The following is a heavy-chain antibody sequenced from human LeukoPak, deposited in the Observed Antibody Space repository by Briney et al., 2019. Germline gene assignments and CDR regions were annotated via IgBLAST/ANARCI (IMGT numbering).Heavy chain of an antibody. D-gene: IGHD6-19*01. Sequence: GGSLRLSCAVSGFTFGDDYMSWIRQAPGQGLEWVSYISNSGGYTNYADSVAGRFTISRDNAENSLYLQMNSLRAEDTAVYYCARSRRAGPGAYFDYWGQGTLVTVTS. CDR3: ARSRRAGPGAYFDY. J-gene: IGHJ4*02. CDR2: ISNSGGYT. V-gene: IGHV3-11*03. CDR1: GFTFGDDY.